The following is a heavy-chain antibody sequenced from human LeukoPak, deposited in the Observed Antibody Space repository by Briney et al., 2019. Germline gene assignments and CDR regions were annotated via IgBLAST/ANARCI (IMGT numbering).Heavy chain of an antibody. Sequence: SETLSLTCAVSGYSISSGYYWGWIRQPPGKGLEWIGSIHHSGTTYHNPSLKSRVTISVDPSKNQFSLRLSSVTAADTAVYYCATDRLGTKYDFDVWGQETMVTVSS. CDR1: GYSISSGYY. D-gene: IGHD1-7*01. CDR2: IHHSGTT. J-gene: IGHJ3*01. CDR3: ATDRLGTKYDFDV. V-gene: IGHV4-38-2*02.